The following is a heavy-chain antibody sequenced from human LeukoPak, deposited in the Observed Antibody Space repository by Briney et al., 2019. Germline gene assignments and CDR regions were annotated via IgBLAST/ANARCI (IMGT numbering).Heavy chain of an antibody. V-gene: IGHV4-59*12. CDR3: ARDSSGWFVVDI. D-gene: IGHD6-19*01. CDR2: IYYSGST. J-gene: IGHJ3*02. CDR1: GGSISSYY. Sequence: SETLSLTCTVSGGSISSYYWSWIRQPPGKGLEWIGYIYYSGSTNYNPSLKSRVTILVDTSKNQLSLKLSSVTAADTAVYYCARDSSGWFVVDIWGQGTMVTVSS.